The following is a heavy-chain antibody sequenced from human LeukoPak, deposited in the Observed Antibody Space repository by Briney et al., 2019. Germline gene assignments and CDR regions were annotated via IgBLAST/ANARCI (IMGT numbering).Heavy chain of an antibody. CDR3: ARDLSFRSLDF. Sequence: GGSLRLSCAASGFTLSSHAMHWVRQAPGKGLEWVALIWYDGTRENYADSVKGRFTISRDLSKNTLNLRMNSLRVEDTAVFYCARDLSFRSLDFRGQGTLVTVSS. V-gene: IGHV3-33*01. J-gene: IGHJ4*02. D-gene: IGHD1-26*01. CDR1: GFTLSSHA. CDR2: IWYDGTRE.